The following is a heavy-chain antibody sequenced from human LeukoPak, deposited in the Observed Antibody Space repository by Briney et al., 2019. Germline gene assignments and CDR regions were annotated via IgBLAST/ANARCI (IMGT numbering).Heavy chain of an antibody. CDR2: INPNSGGT. V-gene: IGHV1-2*06. D-gene: IGHD2-21*01. J-gene: IGHJ6*03. CDR1: GYTFTGYY. CDR3: ARSPLWYYYMDV. Sequence: GASVKVSCKASGYTFTGYYMRWVRQAPGQGLGWMGRINPNSGGTNYAQKFQGRVTMTRDTSISTAYMELSRLRSDDTAVYYCARSPLWYYYMDVWGKGTTVTVSS.